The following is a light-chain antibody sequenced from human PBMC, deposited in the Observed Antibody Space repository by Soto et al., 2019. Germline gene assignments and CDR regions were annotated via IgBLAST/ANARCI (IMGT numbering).Light chain of an antibody. CDR3: QQYYTDPT. V-gene: IGKV2-30*01. J-gene: IGKJ5*01. CDR2: KVS. CDR1: QSIVYSDGNNY. Sequence: DIVITQSQLSLTVTLLHPPSISCRSSQSIVYSDGNNYLNWFQQRPGQSPRRLIYKVSNRDSGVPDRFSGSGSGTDFTLTISSLQAEDVAIYYCQQYYTDPTSGRGTRLANK.